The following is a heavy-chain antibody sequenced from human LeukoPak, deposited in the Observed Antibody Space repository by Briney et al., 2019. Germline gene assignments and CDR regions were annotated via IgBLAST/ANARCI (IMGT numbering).Heavy chain of an antibody. CDR2: IYYSGST. J-gene: IGHJ4*02. CDR1: GGSISSYY. D-gene: IGHD3-22*01. Sequence: KPSETLSLTCTVSGGSISSYYWSWIRQPPGKGLEWIGYIYYSGSTNYNPSLKSRVTISVDMSKNQFSLKLSSVTAADTAVYYCAREWRSGYPEWGQGTLVTVSS. CDR3: AREWRSGYPE. V-gene: IGHV4-59*01.